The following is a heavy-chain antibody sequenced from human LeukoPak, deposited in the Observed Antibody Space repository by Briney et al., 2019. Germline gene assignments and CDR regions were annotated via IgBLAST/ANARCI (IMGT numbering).Heavy chain of an antibody. CDR3: ARGGDWGSDY. CDR1: GGSISSYY. J-gene: IGHJ4*02. V-gene: IGHV4-59*01. Sequence: SETLSLTCTVSGGSISSYYWSWIRQPPGKGLEWIGNIYYSGSTNYNPSLKSRVTISVDTSKNQLSLKLSSVTAADTAVYYCARGGDWGSDYWGQGTLVTVSS. D-gene: IGHD7-27*01. CDR2: IYYSGST.